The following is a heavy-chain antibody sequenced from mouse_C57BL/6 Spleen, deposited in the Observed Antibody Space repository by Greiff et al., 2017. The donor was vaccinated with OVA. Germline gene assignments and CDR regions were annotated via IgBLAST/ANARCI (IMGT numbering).Heavy chain of an antibody. Sequence: EVKVVESGGGLVKPGGSLKLSCAASGFTFSSYAMSWVRQTPEKRLEWVATISDGGSYTYYPDNVKGRFTISRDNAKNNLYLQMSHLQSEDTAMYYCARDRDYYCSSTGYFDVWGTGTTVTVSS. V-gene: IGHV5-4*01. J-gene: IGHJ1*03. D-gene: IGHD1-1*01. CDR2: ISDGGSYT. CDR1: GFTFSSYA. CDR3: ARDRDYYCSSTGYFDV.